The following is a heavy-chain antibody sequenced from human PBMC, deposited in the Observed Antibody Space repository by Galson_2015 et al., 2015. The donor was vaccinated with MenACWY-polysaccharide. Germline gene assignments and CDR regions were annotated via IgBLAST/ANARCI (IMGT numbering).Heavy chain of an antibody. D-gene: IGHD2/OR15-2a*01. CDR2: ISYDGSNK. J-gene: IGHJ6*02. CDR3: ARTYCSRTTFYGMYV. CDR1: GFTFSSYA. Sequence: SLRLSCAASGFTFSSYAIHWVRQAPGKGLEWVAIISYDGSNKYYADSVKGQFTISRDNSKNTMYLQMNSLKSDDTAVYYCARTYCSRTTFYGMYVWGQGTTVTVSS. V-gene: IGHV3-30-3*01.